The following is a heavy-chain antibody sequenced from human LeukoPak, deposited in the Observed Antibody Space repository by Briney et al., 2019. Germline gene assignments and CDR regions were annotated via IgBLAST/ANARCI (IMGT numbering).Heavy chain of an antibody. CDR3: AKDFSTYYDFWSGYYVGYFQH. V-gene: IGHV3-48*01. J-gene: IGHJ1*01. CDR2: ISSSSSTI. D-gene: IGHD3-3*01. CDR1: GFTFSSYS. Sequence: PGGSLRLSCAASGFTFSSYSMNWVRQAPGKGLEWVSYISSSSSTIYYADSVKGRFTISRDNAKNSLYLQMNSLRAEDTAVYYCAKDFSTYYDFWSGYYVGYFQHWGQGTLVTASS.